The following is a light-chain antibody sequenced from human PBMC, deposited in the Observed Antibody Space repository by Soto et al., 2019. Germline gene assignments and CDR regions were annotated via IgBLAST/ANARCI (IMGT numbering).Light chain of an antibody. CDR3: SSYTSSSTYV. CDR2: GDT. J-gene: IGLJ1*01. CDR1: SSNIGAGYD. Sequence: QSVLTQPPSVSGAPGQRVTISCTESSSNIGAGYDAHWYQQLPGKVPKLLIYGDTNRPSGVPDRFSGSKSGTSASLAITGLQPEDEADYYCSSYTSSSTYVFGTGTKLTVL. V-gene: IGLV1-40*01.